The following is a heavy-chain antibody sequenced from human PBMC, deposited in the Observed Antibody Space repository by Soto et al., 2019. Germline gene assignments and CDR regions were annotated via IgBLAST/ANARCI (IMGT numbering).Heavy chain of an antibody. Sequence: QVQLQESGPGLVKASETLSLTCTVSGGSISTYYWSWIRQPAGKGLEWIGRIDTSGNTNYNPSLKSRVTMSVDTPKKQFSLKLTSVTAADTAVYYCARYSSNWFQTERMDVWGQATTVTVSS. J-gene: IGHJ6*02. CDR1: GGSISTYY. CDR3: ARYSSNWFQTERMDV. D-gene: IGHD6-13*01. CDR2: IDTSGNT. V-gene: IGHV4-4*07.